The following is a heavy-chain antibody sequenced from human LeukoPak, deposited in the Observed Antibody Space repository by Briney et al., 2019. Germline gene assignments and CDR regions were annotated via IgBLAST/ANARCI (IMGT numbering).Heavy chain of an antibody. V-gene: IGHV3-74*01. CDR1: GFTSSSYW. J-gene: IGHJ4*02. CDR2: ISSDGSST. CDR3: ASDAYNGWGLVY. Sequence: GGSLRLSCAASGFTSSSYWMHWVRQAPGKGLVWVSRISSDGSSTNYADSVKGQFTISRDNAKNTLYLQMNSLRAEDTAVYYCASDAYNGWGLVYWGQGTLVTVSS. D-gene: IGHD5-24*01.